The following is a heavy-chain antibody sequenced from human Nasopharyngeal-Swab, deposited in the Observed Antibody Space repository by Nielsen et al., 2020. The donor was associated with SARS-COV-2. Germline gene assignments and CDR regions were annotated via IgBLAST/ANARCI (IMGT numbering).Heavy chain of an antibody. Sequence: ASVKVSCKASGYTFTCCSLHWLQQAPGQGLERMRWITLYNGNTNYAKKFQGRVTITRDMSLRTAYIELSSLRSEDSAVYYCARDDRIAAAGPFDYWGQGTLVTVSS. CDR2: ITLYNGNT. CDR1: GYTFTCCS. CDR3: ARDDRIAAAGPFDY. D-gene: IGHD6-13*01. V-gene: IGHV1-68*01. J-gene: IGHJ4*02.